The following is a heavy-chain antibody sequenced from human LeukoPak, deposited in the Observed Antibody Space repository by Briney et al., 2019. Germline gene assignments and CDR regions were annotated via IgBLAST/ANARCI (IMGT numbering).Heavy chain of an antibody. D-gene: IGHD2-2*01. J-gene: IGHJ4*02. CDR1: GFTFSSYA. V-gene: IGHV3-23*01. CDR2: ISGSGGST. Sequence: PGGSLRLSCAASGFTFSSYAMSWVRQAPGKGLEWVSAISGSGGSTYYADSVKGRFTISRDNSKNTLYLQMNSLRAEDTAVYYCAKVLDYTHIVVVPAAIDYWGQGTLVTVSS. CDR3: AKVLDYTHIVVVPAAIDY.